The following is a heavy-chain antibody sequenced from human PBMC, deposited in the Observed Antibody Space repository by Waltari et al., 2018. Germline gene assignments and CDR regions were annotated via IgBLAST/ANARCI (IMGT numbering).Heavy chain of an antibody. CDR3: AQGLRAAGMDV. CDR1: GFTFDDYA. V-gene: IGHV3-43D*04. J-gene: IGHJ6*02. D-gene: IGHD6-25*01. Sequence: VQLVESGGVVVQPGGSLRLLCAASGFTFDDYAMHWVRQAPGRGLEWVSLISWDGGSTYYADSVKVRFTISRDNSKNSLYLQMNSLRAEDTALYYCAQGLRAAGMDVWGQGTTVTVSS. CDR2: ISWDGGST.